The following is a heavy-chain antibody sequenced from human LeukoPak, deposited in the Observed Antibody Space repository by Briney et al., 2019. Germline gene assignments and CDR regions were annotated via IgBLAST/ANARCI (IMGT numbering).Heavy chain of an antibody. CDR3: ARGIRIPVTGRYFYYYMDV. D-gene: IGHD6-19*01. Sequence: SGTLSLTCTVSGGSISNGSYSWSSIRQPAGKGLGWIGQIYTSGSTNYRSSLTSRVTISRDTSKNQFSLKLSSVTAADTAVYYCARGIRIPVTGRYFYYYMDVWGNGATVTVSS. CDR1: GGSISNGSYS. V-gene: IGHV4-61*09. CDR2: IYTSGST. J-gene: IGHJ6*03.